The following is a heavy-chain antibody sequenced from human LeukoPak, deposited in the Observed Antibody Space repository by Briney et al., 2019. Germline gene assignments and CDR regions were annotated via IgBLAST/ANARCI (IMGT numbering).Heavy chain of an antibody. D-gene: IGHD3-10*01. CDR1: GGTFSSYA. CDR3: ARYGSGSYKLDY. J-gene: IGHJ4*02. Sequence: SVTVSFKASGGTFSSYAISWVRQAPGQGLEWMGGIIPIFGTANYAQRFQGRVTITADESTSTAYMELSSLRSEDTAVYYCARYGSGSYKLDYWGQGTLVTVSS. V-gene: IGHV1-69*13. CDR2: IIPIFGTA.